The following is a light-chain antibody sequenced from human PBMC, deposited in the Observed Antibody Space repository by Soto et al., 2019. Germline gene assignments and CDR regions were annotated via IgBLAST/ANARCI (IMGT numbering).Light chain of an antibody. J-gene: IGKJ5*01. V-gene: IGKV1-39*01. CDR3: QQYENLPT. CDR2: AAS. CDR1: QSVSTY. Sequence: DIQMTQSPSSLSASVGDRVTITCRASQSVSTYLNWFQQRPGKAPKPLIYAASSLQSGVPSRFSGSGSGTDFTLTISSLQPEDIATYYCQQYENLPTFGQGTRLEIK.